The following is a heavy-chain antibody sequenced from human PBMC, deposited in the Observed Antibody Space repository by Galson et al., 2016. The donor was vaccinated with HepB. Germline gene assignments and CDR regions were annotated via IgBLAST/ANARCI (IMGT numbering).Heavy chain of an antibody. J-gene: IGHJ3*02. D-gene: IGHD3-10*01. CDR3: ARGRYGSDGLDI. Sequence: SLRLSCAVSGFTFSTYGMHWVRQAPGKGLEWVAIVWHDGTLKYYAKSVKGRFTISRDNSKNLLFLQMNSLRGEDTAVYHCARGRYGSDGLDIWGQGTMVTVSS. CDR1: GFTFSTYG. CDR2: VWHDGTLK. V-gene: IGHV3-33*01.